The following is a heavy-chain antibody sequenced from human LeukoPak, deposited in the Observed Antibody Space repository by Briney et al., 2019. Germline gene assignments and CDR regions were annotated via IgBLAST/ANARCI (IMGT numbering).Heavy chain of an antibody. CDR1: GFTFSSYW. CDR3: ARDSLSSGCGESHAFDI. J-gene: IGHJ3*02. CDR2: INTDGSGT. V-gene: IGHV3-74*01. D-gene: IGHD6-19*01. Sequence: GGSLRLSCAASGFTFSSYWMHWVRQAPGKGLVWVSRINTDGSGTSFADSVKGRFTISRDNAKNSLYLQMNSLRAEDTAVYYCARDSLSSGCGESHAFDIWGQGTMVTVSS.